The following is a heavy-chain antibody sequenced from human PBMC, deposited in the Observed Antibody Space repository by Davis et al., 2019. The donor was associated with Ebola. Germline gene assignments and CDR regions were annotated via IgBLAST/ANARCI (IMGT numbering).Heavy chain of an antibody. Sequence: GESLKISCAASGFTFSSYWMSWVRQAPGKGLEWVANIKQDGSEKYYVDSVKGRFTISRDNAKNSLYLQMNSLRGEDTAIYYCAKDLFWWSASDVWGQGTTVAVS. CDR3: AKDLFWWSASDV. D-gene: IGHD2-8*02. CDR1: GFTFSSYW. CDR2: IKQDGSEK. J-gene: IGHJ6*02. V-gene: IGHV3-7*03.